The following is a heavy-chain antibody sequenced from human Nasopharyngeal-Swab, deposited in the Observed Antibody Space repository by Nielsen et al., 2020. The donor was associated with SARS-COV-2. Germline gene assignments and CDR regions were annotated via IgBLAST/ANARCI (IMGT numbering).Heavy chain of an antibody. V-gene: IGHV3-15*01. J-gene: IGHJ6*03. CDR3: PTVRGWYLRPDYYYYYYMDV. CDR2: IKSKTDGGTT. Sequence: GESLKISCAASGFTFSNAWMSWVRQAPGKGLEWVGRIKSKTDGGTTDYAAPVTGRFTISRDDSKNTLYLQMNSLKTEDTAVYYCPTVRGWYLRPDYYYYYYMDVWGKGTTVTVSS. D-gene: IGHD6-19*01. CDR1: GFTFSNAW.